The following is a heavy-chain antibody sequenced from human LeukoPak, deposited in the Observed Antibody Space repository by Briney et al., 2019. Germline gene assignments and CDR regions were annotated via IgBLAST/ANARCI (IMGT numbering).Heavy chain of an antibody. Sequence: PSETLSLTCTVYGGSLSDSYWSWIRQSPGKGLEWIGEINYNGSTNYNPSLKSRVTISVGTSKNHLSLNLRSVTAADTAVYYCARSSLWDSSGYYWLLDYWGQGTLVTVSS. CDR3: ARSSLWDSSGYYWLLDY. V-gene: IGHV4-34*01. CDR2: INYNGST. CDR1: GGSLSDSY. J-gene: IGHJ4*02. D-gene: IGHD3-22*01.